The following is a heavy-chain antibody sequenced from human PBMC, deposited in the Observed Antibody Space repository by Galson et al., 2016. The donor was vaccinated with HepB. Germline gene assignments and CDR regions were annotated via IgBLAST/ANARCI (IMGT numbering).Heavy chain of an antibody. CDR3: AREGKYYYGSWSYVVWDYSFYGMDV. J-gene: IGHJ6*02. Sequence: SVKVSCKASGYTFIDYGISWVRLAPGQGLEWMGWISAYNGHTNYAQNLQGRVTLTRETSTTTAYMELRNLRSDDTAVYYWAREGKYYYGSWSYVVWDYSFYGMDVWGQGTTVTVSS. CDR2: ISAYNGHT. V-gene: IGHV1-18*01. CDR1: GYTFIDYG. D-gene: IGHD3-10*01.